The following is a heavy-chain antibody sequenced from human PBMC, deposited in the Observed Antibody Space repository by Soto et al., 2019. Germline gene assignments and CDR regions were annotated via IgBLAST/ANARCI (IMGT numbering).Heavy chain of an antibody. CDR2: IYDRGST. V-gene: IGHV4-39*01. J-gene: IGHJ4*02. D-gene: IGHD6-19*01. CDR3: ARHGYSSGRTYFDY. CDR1: GDSIGSSSYY. Sequence: SETLSLTCTVSGDSIGSSSYYWGWIRQPPEKRLEWIGSIYDRGSTYNNPSLKSRLTTSVDTSKNQFSLKLTSVTAADTAVYYCARHGYSSGRTYFDYWGQGTLVTVSS.